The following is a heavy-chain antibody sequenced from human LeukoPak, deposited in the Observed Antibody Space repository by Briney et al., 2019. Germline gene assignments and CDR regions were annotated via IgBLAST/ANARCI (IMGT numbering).Heavy chain of an antibody. J-gene: IGHJ5*02. CDR2: INPNSGGA. CDR1: GYTFTGYY. CDR3: ARDLTALVVVGATFNWFDP. V-gene: IGHV1-2*02. Sequence: ASVKVSCKASGYTFTGYYMHWVRQAPGQGLEWMGWINPNSGGATYAPKFQGRVTMTRDTSISTAYLELNRLRSDDTAVYYCARDLTALVVVGATFNWFDPWGQGTLVTVSS. D-gene: IGHD2-15*01.